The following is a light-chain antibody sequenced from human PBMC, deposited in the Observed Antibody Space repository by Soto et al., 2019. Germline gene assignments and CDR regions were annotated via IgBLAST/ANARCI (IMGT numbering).Light chain of an antibody. CDR3: CSHSASIHWV. V-gene: IGLV2-14*03. Sequence: QSVLTQPASVSGSPGQSITISCTGTSSDVGGYNFVSWYQQHPGNAPKLIIHEVLNRPSGVSSRFSGSKSGNTASLTISGLQAEDDAVYYCCSHSASIHWVFGGGTK. CDR2: EVL. CDR1: SSDVGGYNF. J-gene: IGLJ3*02.